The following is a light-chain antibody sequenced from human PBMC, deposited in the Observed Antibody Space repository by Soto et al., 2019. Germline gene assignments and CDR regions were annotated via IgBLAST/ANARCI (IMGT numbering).Light chain of an antibody. CDR1: QGISSY. CDR3: RQHNSFPIT. J-gene: IGKJ1*01. V-gene: IGKV1-9*01. CDR2: AAS. Sequence: GDRVTITCRASQGISSYLVWYQQKAGTAPKSLIYAASTLQTGVPSRFSGSRSGTEFTLTISSLQPEDSATYYCRQHNSFPITFGQGTKVDIK.